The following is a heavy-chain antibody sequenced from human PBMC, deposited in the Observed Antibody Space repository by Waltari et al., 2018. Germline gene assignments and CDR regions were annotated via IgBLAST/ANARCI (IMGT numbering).Heavy chain of an antibody. CDR1: GFTFDDYA. CDR3: AKDWGDHGAFDI. D-gene: IGHD2-21*02. CDR2: INWDGNSP. J-gene: IGHJ3*02. Sequence: EVQLVESGGVVVQPGGSLRLSCEAYGFTFDDYAMHWVRQAPGKGLEWVSLINWDGNSPYYADSVKGRFTISRDNSKNSVYLQMNSLRAEDTALYYCAKDWGDHGAFDIWGQGTMVTVSS. V-gene: IGHV3-43D*04.